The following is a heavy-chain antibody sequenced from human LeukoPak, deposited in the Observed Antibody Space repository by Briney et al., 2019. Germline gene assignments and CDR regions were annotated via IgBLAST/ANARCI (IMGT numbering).Heavy chain of an antibody. V-gene: IGHV1-69*05. CDR2: IIPIFGTA. CDR1: GGTFSSYA. J-gene: IGHJ4*02. CDR3: ARGMMKDDYGDYDH. D-gene: IGHD4-17*01. Sequence: SVKVSCKASGGTFSSYAISWVRQAPGQGLEWMGGIIPIFGTANYAQKFQGRVTITTDESTSTAYMELSSLRSEDTAVYYCARGMMKDDYGDYDHWGQGTLVTVPS.